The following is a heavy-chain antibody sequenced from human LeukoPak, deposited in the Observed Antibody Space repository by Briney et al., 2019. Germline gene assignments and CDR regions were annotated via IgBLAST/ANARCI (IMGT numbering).Heavy chain of an antibody. CDR3: ARHDSSGHFDY. Sequence: ASVKVSCKASGYTFTSYGISWVRQAPGQGLEWMGWISAYNGNTNYAQKFQGRVTMTRNTSRSTAYMELSSLRSEDTAVYYCARHDSSGHFDYWGQGTLVTVTS. CDR1: GYTFTSYG. CDR2: ISAYNGNT. D-gene: IGHD3-22*01. J-gene: IGHJ4*02. V-gene: IGHV1-18*01.